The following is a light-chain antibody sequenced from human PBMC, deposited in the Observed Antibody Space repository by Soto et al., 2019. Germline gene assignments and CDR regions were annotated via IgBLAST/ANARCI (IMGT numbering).Light chain of an antibody. CDR1: QGIRND. CDR3: LQDYNYPYT. V-gene: IGKV1-6*01. J-gene: IGKJ2*01. CDR2: SAS. Sequence: AIQMTQSPSSLSASVGDRVTITCRASQGIRNDLGWYQQKPGEAPKLLIYSASSLQSGVSSRFSGSGSGTDFALTISSVQPEDFGTYYCLQDYNYPYTFGQGTKLDI.